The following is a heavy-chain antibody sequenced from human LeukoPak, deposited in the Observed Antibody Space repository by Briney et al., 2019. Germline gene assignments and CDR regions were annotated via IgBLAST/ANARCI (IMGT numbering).Heavy chain of an antibody. J-gene: IGHJ4*02. CDR2: IIPILGIA. V-gene: IGHV1-69*04. CDR3: ARGGGDWNYYFDY. Sequence: GASVKVSCKASGGTFSSYAISWVRQAPGQGLEWMGRIIPILGIANYAQKFQGRVTITAGKSTSTAYMELSSLRSEDTAVYYCARGGGDWNYYFDYWGQGTLVTVSS. CDR1: GGTFSSYA. D-gene: IGHD1-7*01.